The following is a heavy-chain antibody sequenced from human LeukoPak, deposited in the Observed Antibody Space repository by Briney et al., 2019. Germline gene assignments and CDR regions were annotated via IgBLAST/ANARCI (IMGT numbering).Heavy chain of an antibody. V-gene: IGHV3-30*02. D-gene: IGHD2-8*02. J-gene: IGHJ4*02. CDR1: VFTFSSSA. Sequence: GGSLRLSCGASVFTFSSSAMHWVRQGPGKGLEGVAYIAHHGNNKYYADSVKGRFTISRDNSKGSLYLQMNSLRADDTAVYYCAKDGSWSCTDWGQGTLVRVSS. CDR3: AKDGSWSCTD. CDR2: IAHHGNNK.